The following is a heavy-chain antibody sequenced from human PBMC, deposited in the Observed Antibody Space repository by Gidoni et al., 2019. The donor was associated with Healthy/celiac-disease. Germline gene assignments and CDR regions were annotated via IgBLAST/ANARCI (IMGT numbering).Heavy chain of an antibody. Sequence: EVQLVESGGGLVQPGRSLRLSCAASGFTFDDYAMHWVRQAPGKGLEWFSGISWNSGSIGYADSVKGRFTISRDNAKNSLYLQMNSLRAEDTALYYCAKASYYYYYMDVWGKGTTVTVSS. V-gene: IGHV3-9*01. J-gene: IGHJ6*03. CDR1: GFTFDDYA. CDR2: ISWNSGSI. CDR3: AKASYYYYYMDV.